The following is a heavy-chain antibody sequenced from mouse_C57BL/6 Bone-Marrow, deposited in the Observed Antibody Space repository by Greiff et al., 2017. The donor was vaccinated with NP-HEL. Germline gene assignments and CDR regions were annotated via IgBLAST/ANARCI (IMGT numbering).Heavy chain of an antibody. CDR2: INPSSVYT. CDR1: GYTFTSYW. Sequence: QVQLQQSGAELAKPGASVKLSCKASGYTFTSYWMHWVTQRPGQGLEWIGYINPSSVYTKYKQKFKDKATLTADNTISTAYMQLSSLSYEDSAFYYCARISIIRSYFDYWGQGTTLTVSS. V-gene: IGHV1-7*01. D-gene: IGHD1-1*01. CDR3: ARISIIRSYFDY. J-gene: IGHJ2*01.